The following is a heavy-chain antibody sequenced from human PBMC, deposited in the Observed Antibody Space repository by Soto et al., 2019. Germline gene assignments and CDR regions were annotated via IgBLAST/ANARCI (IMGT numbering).Heavy chain of an antibody. D-gene: IGHD5-18*01. Sequence: GASVKVSCKASGYTFTNFGISWVRQAPGQGLEWMGWISAYNGNTNYAQNFQGRVTMTTDTSTSTAYMELRSLRSDDTAVYYCARGLVDTAMVDYWGQGTLVTVSS. V-gene: IGHV1-18*01. CDR2: ISAYNGNT. CDR1: GYTFTNFG. J-gene: IGHJ4*02. CDR3: ARGLVDTAMVDY.